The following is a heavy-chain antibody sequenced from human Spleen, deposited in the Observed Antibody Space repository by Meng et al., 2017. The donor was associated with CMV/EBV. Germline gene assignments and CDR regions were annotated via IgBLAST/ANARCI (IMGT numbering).Heavy chain of an antibody. Sequence: ASVKVSCKAFGYTFTGYYMHWVRQAPGQGLEWMGWINPNSGGTKYAQKFQGRVTMTRDTSISTAYMELSRLRYDDTAVYYCARDTGTDYGGNSFDYWGQGTLVTVSS. CDR1: GYTFTGYY. D-gene: IGHD4-23*01. J-gene: IGHJ4*02. V-gene: IGHV1-2*02. CDR2: INPNSGGT. CDR3: ARDTGTDYGGNSFDY.